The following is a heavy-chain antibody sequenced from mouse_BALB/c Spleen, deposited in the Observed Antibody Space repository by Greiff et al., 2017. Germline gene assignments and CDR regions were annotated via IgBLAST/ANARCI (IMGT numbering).Heavy chain of an antibody. D-gene: IGHD2-1*01. CDR1: GYTFTSYW. CDR3: AMGGNWKAMDY. J-gene: IGHJ4*01. CDR2: IYPGDGDT. V-gene: IGHV1-87*01. Sequence: VQLQQSGAELARPGASVKLSCKASGYTFTSYWMQWVKQRPGQGLEWIGAIYPGDGDTRYTQKFKGKATLTADKSSSTAYMQLSSLASEDSEVFYCAMGGNWKAMDYWGQGTSVTVSS.